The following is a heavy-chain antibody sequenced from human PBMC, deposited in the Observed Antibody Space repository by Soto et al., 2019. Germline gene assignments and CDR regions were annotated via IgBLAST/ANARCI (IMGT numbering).Heavy chain of an antibody. D-gene: IGHD3-10*01. CDR2: ISSSSSYI. V-gene: IGHV3-21*01. Sequence: GGSLRLFSAASGFTFNTYSMNWVRQAPGKGLEWVSSISSSSSYIYYTDSVKGRFTISRDNAKNSLYLQMNSPRAEDTAVYYCASLSRFALDYWGQGTLVTVSS. CDR1: GFTFNTYS. CDR3: ASLSRFALDY. J-gene: IGHJ4*02.